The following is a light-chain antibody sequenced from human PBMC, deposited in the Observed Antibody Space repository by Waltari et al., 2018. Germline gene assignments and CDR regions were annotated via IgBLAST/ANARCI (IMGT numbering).Light chain of an antibody. CDR2: DVS. CDR3: SSYITTNTLEL. J-gene: IGLJ3*02. V-gene: IGLV2-14*03. CDR1: SSDGGTYNY. Sequence: QSALPQPASVSGSPGQSITIPCTATSSDGGTYNYVSWYQQHPGKAPKLFIYDVSYRPSGVSYRFSGSKSGNTASLTISGLQAEDEADYYCSSYITTNTLELFGGGTSLTVL.